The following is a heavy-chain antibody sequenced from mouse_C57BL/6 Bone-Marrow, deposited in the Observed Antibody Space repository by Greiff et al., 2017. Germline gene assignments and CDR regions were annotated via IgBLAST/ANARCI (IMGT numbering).Heavy chain of an antibody. J-gene: IGHJ3*01. CDR2: INPSTGGT. V-gene: IGHV1-42*01. Sequence: VQLQQSGPELVKPGASVKISCKASGYSFTGYYMNWVKQSPEKSLEWIGEINPSTGGTTYNQKFKAKATLTVDKSSSTAYMQLKSLTSEDSAVYYCARGDYGNYEGAYWGQGTLVTVSA. CDR3: ARGDYGNYEGAY. CDR1: GYSFTGYY. D-gene: IGHD2-1*01.